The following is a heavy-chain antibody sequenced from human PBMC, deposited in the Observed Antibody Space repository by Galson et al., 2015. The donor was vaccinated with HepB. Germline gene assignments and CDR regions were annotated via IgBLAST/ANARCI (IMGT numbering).Heavy chain of an antibody. V-gene: IGHV3-23*01. CDR3: ARGGSWNDDAFDI. D-gene: IGHD1-1*01. J-gene: IGHJ3*02. Sequence: SLRLSCAASGFTFSNYAMNWVRQAPGKGLEWVSIISGGGGSTYYADSVKGRFTISRDNSKGTLYLQMNSLRAEDTAIYYCARGGSWNDDAFDIWGQGTIVTVSS. CDR2: ISGGGGST. CDR1: GFTFSNYA.